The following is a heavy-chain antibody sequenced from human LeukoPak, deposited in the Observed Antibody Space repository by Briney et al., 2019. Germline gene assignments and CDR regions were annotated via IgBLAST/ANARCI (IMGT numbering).Heavy chain of an antibody. CDR3: AREGRIAAAGLDY. V-gene: IGHV3-48*03. Sequence: PGRSLRLSCAASGFTFSGYEMNWVRQAPGKGLEWVSYISSSGSSIYYADSVRGRFTISKDNAKNSLFLQMNSLRAGDTAVYYCAREGRIAAAGLDYWGQGTLVTVSS. CDR2: ISSSGSSI. J-gene: IGHJ4*02. CDR1: GFTFSGYE. D-gene: IGHD6-13*01.